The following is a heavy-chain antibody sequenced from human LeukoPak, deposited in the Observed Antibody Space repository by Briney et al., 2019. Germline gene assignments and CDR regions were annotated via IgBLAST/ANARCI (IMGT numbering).Heavy chain of an antibody. V-gene: IGHV1-46*01. D-gene: IGHD6-6*01. CDR2: VNPSSGTT. CDR3: ASNSESYSSSGLDY. Sequence: ASVKVSCKASGYTFTTYYMHWVRQAPGQGLEWMGIVNPSSGTTNYAKRFQGRVTMTRDTSTRTVYMELSSLRPEDTAVYYCASNSESYSSSGLDYWGQGTLVTVSS. J-gene: IGHJ4*02. CDR1: GYTFTTYY.